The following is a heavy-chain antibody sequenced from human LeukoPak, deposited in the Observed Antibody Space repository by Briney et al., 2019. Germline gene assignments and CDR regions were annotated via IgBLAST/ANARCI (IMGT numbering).Heavy chain of an antibody. J-gene: IGHJ4*02. D-gene: IGHD5-18*01. CDR1: GFTFDDYA. CDR3: ARVLGFSYGSDY. V-gene: IGHV3-9*01. Sequence: GGSLRLSCAASGFTFDDYAMHWVRQAPGKGLEWVSGISWNSGSIGYADSVKGRFTVSRDNAKNSLYLQMNSLRAEDTAVYYCARVLGFSYGSDYWGQGTLVTVSS. CDR2: ISWNSGSI.